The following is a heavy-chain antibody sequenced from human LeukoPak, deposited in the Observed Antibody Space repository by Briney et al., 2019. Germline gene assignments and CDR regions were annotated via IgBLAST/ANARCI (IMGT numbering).Heavy chain of an antibody. Sequence: SETLSLTCTVSGGSISSYYWSWIRQTPGKGLEWIGYIYYSGSTNYNPSLKSRVTISVDTSKNQFSLKLSSVTAADTAVYYCARDGAATFPDFWGQGTLVTVSS. CDR3: ARDGAATFPDF. CDR1: GGSISSYY. D-gene: IGHD1-26*01. CDR2: IYYSGST. V-gene: IGHV4-59*12. J-gene: IGHJ4*02.